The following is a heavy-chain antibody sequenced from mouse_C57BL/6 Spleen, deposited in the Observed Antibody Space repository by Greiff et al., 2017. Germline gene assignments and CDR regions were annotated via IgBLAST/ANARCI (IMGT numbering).Heavy chain of an antibody. CDR2: IWSDGST. J-gene: IGHJ4*01. D-gene: IGHD2-2*01. V-gene: IGHV2-6*03. Sequence: QVQLQQSGPGLVAPSQSLSITCTVSGFSLTSYGVHWVRQPPGKGLEWLVVIWSDGSTTYNSALKSRLSISKDNSKSQVFLKMNSLQTDDTAMYYCASSMVTTDYAMDDWGQGTSVTVSS. CDR1: GFSLTSYG. CDR3: ASSMVTTDYAMDD.